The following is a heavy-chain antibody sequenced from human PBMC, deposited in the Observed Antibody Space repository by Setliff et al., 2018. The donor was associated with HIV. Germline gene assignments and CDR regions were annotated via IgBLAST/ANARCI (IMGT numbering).Heavy chain of an antibody. CDR3: ARLRLYNSALDY. Sequence: GASVKVSCKASGYTFTNYDINWVRQAPGQGLEWMGWISTYNGNANYAQKFQGRVTMTTHTSTTTAHMELRSLRSDDTAVYYCARLRLYNSALDYWGQGTLVTVSS. V-gene: IGHV1-18*01. D-gene: IGHD3-10*01. J-gene: IGHJ4*02. CDR2: ISTYNGNA. CDR1: GYTFTNYD.